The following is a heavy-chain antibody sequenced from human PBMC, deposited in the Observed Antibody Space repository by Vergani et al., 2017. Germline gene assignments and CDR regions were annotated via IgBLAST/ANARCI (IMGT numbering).Heavy chain of an antibody. V-gene: IGHV3-53*01. Sequence: EVQLVESGGGLIQPGGSLRLSCAASGFTVSSNYMSWVRQAPGKGLEWVSVIYSGGSTYYADSVKGRFTISRDNSKNTLYLQMNSLRAEDTAVYYCAKDLIKDYGDSAVYWGQGTLVTVSS. CDR1: GFTVSSNY. J-gene: IGHJ4*02. CDR2: IYSGGST. CDR3: AKDLIKDYGDSAVY. D-gene: IGHD4-17*01.